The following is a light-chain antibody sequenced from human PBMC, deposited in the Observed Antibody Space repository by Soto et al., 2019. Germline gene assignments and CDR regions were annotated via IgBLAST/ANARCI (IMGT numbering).Light chain of an antibody. J-gene: IGKJ5*01. CDR2: AAF. CDR3: QQTYSSPIT. V-gene: IGKV1-39*01. CDR1: QSISTY. Sequence: DIQMNQSPSSLSASVGDRVTITCRASQSISTYLNWYHQKPGKAPKLLIYAAFSLQSGVPSRFSGCGSGTDFTLTISSLQPEDAAYYYCQQTYSSPITFGQGTRLEIK.